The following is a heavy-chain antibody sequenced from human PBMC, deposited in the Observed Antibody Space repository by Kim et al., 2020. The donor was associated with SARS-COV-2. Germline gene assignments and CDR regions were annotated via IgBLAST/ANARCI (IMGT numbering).Heavy chain of an antibody. CDR3: AKDPFWGSYCSSTICYHYYYYGMGV. V-gene: IGHV3-33*06. D-gene: IGHD2-2*01. CDR2: IWYDGSNK. J-gene: IGHJ6*02. Sequence: GGSLRLSCAASGFTFSSYGMHWVRQAPGKGLEWVAVIWYDGSNKYYADSVKGRFTISRDNSKNTLYLQMNSLRADDTAVYYCAKDPFWGSYCSSTICYHYYYYGMGVWGQGATVTVSS. CDR1: GFTFSSYG.